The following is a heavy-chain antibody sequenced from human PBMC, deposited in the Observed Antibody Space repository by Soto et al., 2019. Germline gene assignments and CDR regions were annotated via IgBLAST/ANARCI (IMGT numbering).Heavy chain of an antibody. CDR1: SGSISSSNW. J-gene: IGHJ4*02. D-gene: IGHD6-13*01. CDR2: IYHIGST. Sequence: KQSPILSLAFAVSSGSISSSNWWSWVRQPPGKGLEWVGEIYHIGSTNYNPSLKSRVTISVDNSKNQFSLKLSSVTAADTAVYYCARDSRLGIAAVFDYWGQGTLVTVSS. CDR3: ARDSRLGIAAVFDY. V-gene: IGHV4-4*02.